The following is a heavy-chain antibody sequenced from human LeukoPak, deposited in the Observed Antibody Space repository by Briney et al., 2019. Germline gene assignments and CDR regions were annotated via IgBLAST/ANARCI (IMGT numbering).Heavy chain of an antibody. J-gene: IGHJ4*02. CDR2: IIPILGMA. CDR3: ARGAPYGSGSYLGDY. Sequence: GSSVKVSCKASGGTFSSYAISWVRQAPGQGLEWMGRIIPILGMANYAQKFQGRVTITADKSTSTAYMELSSLRSEDTAVYYCARGAPYGSGSYLGDYWGQGTLVTVSS. V-gene: IGHV1-69*04. D-gene: IGHD3-10*01. CDR1: GGTFSSYA.